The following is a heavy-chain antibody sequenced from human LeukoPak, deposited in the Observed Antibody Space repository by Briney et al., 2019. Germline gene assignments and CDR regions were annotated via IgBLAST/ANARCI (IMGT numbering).Heavy chain of an antibody. CDR3: ARAEYSSSSNFDY. Sequence: GASVKVSCKASGYTFTGYYMHSVRQAPGQGLEWMGWINPNSGGTNYAQKFQGWVTMTRDTSISTAYMELSRLRSDDTAVYYCARAEYSSSSNFDYWGQGTLVTVSS. CDR1: GYTFTGYY. D-gene: IGHD6-6*01. V-gene: IGHV1-2*04. CDR2: INPNSGGT. J-gene: IGHJ4*02.